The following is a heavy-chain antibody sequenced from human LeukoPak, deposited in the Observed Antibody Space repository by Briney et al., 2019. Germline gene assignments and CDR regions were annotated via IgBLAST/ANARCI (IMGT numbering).Heavy chain of an antibody. CDR1: GGSINSNNYY. V-gene: IGHV4-39*01. CDR2: IYSSGSA. J-gene: IGHJ4*02. D-gene: IGHD3-3*01. Sequence: SETLSLTCTVSGGSINSNNYYWGWIRQPPGKGLEWIGSIYSSGSAYYNPSLKGRVTISVDTSKNQFSLRLSSVTAADTAVYYCQSRYLEWLLEYWGQGTLVTVSS. CDR3: QSRYLEWLLEY.